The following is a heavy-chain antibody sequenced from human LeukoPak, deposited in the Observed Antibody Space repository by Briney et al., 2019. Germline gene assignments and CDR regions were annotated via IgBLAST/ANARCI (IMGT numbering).Heavy chain of an antibody. CDR1: GGSISSGDYY. CDR2: MYYSGST. V-gene: IGHV4-30-4*01. J-gene: IGHJ5*02. CDR3: ARPYYYDSRIDP. Sequence: SQTLSLTCTVSGGSISSGDYYWSWIRQPPGKGLEWIAYMYYSGSTYYNPSLKSRVTMSADASKNQFSLKLSSVTAADTAVYYCARPYYYDSRIDPWGQGTLVTVSS. D-gene: IGHD3-22*01.